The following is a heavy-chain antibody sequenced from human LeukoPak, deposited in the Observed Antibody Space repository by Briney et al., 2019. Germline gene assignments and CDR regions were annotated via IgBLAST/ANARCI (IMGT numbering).Heavy chain of an antibody. Sequence: PGGSLRLSCAAPGFTSSSYSMNWVRPAPGKGLEWLSAIHGGGATFYSHSVRGRFTISRDTSKNTLYLQMNSLRAEDTALYYCAKAQKYTSDLDYWGQGTLVTVSS. CDR1: GFTSSSYS. V-gene: IGHV3-23*01. J-gene: IGHJ4*02. D-gene: IGHD6-19*01. CDR2: IHGGGAT. CDR3: AKAQKYTSDLDY.